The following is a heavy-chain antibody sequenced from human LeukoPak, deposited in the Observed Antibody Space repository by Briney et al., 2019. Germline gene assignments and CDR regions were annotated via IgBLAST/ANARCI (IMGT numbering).Heavy chain of an antibody. V-gene: IGHV4-39*07. Sequence: SETLSLTCVVSGGSISSTSYYWGWIRQPPGKGLEWIGSIYYSGSTYYNPSLKSRVTISVDTSKNQFSLKLSSVTAADTAVYYCARDPFYGDYVPFDPWGQGTLVTVSS. CDR1: GGSISSTSYY. J-gene: IGHJ5*02. CDR2: IYYSGST. D-gene: IGHD4-17*01. CDR3: ARDPFYGDYVPFDP.